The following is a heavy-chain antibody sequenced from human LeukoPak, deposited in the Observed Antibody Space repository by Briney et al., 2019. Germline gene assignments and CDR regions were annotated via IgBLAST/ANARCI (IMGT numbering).Heavy chain of an antibody. D-gene: IGHD1-7*01. Sequence: SETLSLTCTVSGGSISSYFLNWIRQPPGKGLEWTGYIYYTGSTNYNPSLKSRVTISLDTSKNQFSLKLSSVTAADTAVYYCARAKKQWELSLDYWGQGTLVTVSS. CDR1: GGSISSYF. V-gene: IGHV4-59*01. CDR3: ARAKKQWELSLDY. CDR2: IYYTGST. J-gene: IGHJ4*02.